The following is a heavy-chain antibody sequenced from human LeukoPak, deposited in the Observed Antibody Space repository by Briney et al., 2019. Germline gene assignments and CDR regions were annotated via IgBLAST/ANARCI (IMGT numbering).Heavy chain of an antibody. Sequence: SETLSLTCTVSGGSISSYYWSWIRQPAGKGLEWIGRIYTSGSTNYNPSLKSRVTMSGDPSKNKFSLKLSSVPAADTAVYYCARLSLKWELLGNWFDPWGQGTLVTVSS. D-gene: IGHD1-26*01. CDR3: ARLSLKWELLGNWFDP. J-gene: IGHJ5*02. V-gene: IGHV4-4*07. CDR1: GGSISSYY. CDR2: IYTSGST.